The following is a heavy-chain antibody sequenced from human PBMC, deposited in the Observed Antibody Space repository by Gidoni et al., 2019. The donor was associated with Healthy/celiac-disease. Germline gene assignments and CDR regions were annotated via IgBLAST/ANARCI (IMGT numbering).Heavy chain of an antibody. CDR2: ISGSGGST. D-gene: IGHD3-22*01. V-gene: IGHV3-23*01. J-gene: IGHJ5*02. CDR1: GFTFSSSA. Sequence: EVQLLESGGGLVQPGGSLRLSCAASGFTFSSSAMSWVRQAPGKGLEWVSAISGSGGSTYYADSVKGRFTISRDNSKNTLYLQMNSLRAEDTAVYYCAKDYYDSSGYYSPLSLPNWFDPWGQGTLVTVSS. CDR3: AKDYYDSSGYYSPLSLPNWFDP.